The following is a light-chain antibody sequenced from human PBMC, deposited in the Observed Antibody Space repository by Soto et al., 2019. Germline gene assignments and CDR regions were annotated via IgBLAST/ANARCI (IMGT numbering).Light chain of an antibody. J-gene: IGKJ5*01. CDR2: DAS. CDR3: QQYNNKPPIT. V-gene: IGKV3-15*01. CDR1: QSVGTK. Sequence: DIVMTQYPATFSVSPGEGASLTCRSSQSVGTKIAWYQQKPGQAPRLLIYDASTRATGVPPRFGGSGSGTDFTLTISSLQSEDFALYSCQQYNNKPPITFGQGTLLEIK.